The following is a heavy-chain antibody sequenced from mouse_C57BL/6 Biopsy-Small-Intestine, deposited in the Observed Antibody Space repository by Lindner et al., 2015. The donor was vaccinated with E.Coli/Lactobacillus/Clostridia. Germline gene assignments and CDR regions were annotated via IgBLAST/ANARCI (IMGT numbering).Heavy chain of an antibody. CDR3: ARVQRGYYRSGAFDP. Sequence: SVKVSCKASGYTFTSYYMHWVRQAPGQGLEWMGIINPSGGSTSYAQKFRGRVTMTRNTSISTAYMELSSLRSEDTAVYYCARVQRGYYRSGAFDPWGQGTLVTVSS. CDR2: INPSGGST. D-gene: IGHD2-12*01. V-gene: IGHV1-64*01. CDR1: GYTFTSYY. J-gene: IGHJ4*01.